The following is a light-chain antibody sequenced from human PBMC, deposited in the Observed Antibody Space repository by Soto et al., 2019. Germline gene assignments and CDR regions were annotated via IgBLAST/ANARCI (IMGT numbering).Light chain of an antibody. Sequence: IVLTQSPGTLSLSPGERATLSCRASQSVSSSYLAWYQQKPGQAPRLLIYGASSRATGIPDRLSGSGSGTDFTLTISRLEPEDFAAYYCQQYGSSPRTFGQGTKVDIK. J-gene: IGKJ1*01. V-gene: IGKV3-20*01. CDR1: QSVSSSY. CDR2: GAS. CDR3: QQYGSSPRT.